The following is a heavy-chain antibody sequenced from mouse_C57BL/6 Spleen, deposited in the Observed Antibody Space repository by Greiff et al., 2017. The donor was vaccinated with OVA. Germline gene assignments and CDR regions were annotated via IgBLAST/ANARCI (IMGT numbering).Heavy chain of an antibody. D-gene: IGHD1-1*01. CDR3: AKEITTVVDYWYFDV. V-gene: IGHV2-5*01. CDR1: GFSFTSYG. CDR2: IWRGGST. J-gene: IGHJ1*03. Sequence: VKLQESGPGLVQPSQSLSITCTVSGFSFTSYGVHWVRQSPGKGLAWLGVIWRGGSTDYNAAFLSSLSIPKDNSKSQVFFKMNSLQADDAAIYDGAKEITTVVDYWYFDVWGTGTTVTVSS.